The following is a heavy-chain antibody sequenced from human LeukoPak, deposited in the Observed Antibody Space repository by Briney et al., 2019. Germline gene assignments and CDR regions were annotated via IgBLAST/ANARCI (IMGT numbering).Heavy chain of an antibody. D-gene: IGHD2-21*02. J-gene: IGHJ4*02. V-gene: IGHV1-69*13. CDR1: GGTFSSTT. Sequence: SVKVSCKASGGTFSSTTISWVRQVPGQGLEWMGGITPIFRTPNYAQKFQGRVTITAVESMSTAYMELSSLRSEDTAVYYCARGWLAETTVVTPYNYWGQGTLVTVSS. CDR3: ARGWLAETTVVTPYNY. CDR2: ITPIFRTP.